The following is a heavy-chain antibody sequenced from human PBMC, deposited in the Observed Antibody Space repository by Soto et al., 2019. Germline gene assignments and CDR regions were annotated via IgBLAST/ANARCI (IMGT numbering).Heavy chain of an antibody. J-gene: IGHJ6*02. V-gene: IGHV5-51*01. CDR1: GYSFFSYW. Sequence: AGESLKISCNASGYSFFSYWIGWVRQIPGKGLEWLGVIYPGDSDTRYSPSFQGQVTISADKSIRTAYLQWSSLKASDTAIYYCARLAIFAVRIMNTGAYYGMDVWGQGTTVTVYS. CDR2: IYPGDSDT. D-gene: IGHD3-3*02. CDR3: ARLAIFAVRIMNTGAYYGMDV.